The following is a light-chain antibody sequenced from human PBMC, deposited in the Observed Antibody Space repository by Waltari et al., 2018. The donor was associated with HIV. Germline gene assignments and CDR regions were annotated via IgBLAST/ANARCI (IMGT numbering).Light chain of an antibody. Sequence: DIVMTQSPDSLPVSLGERATINCTPSRTILYSSDNRNYLAWYQQKPRPPPILLISCASTRESGVPDRFSGSGSGTDFTLTIARLQAEDVALYHCQQYFRIPPTFGGGTKVEIK. CDR2: CAS. CDR1: RTILYSSDNRNY. V-gene: IGKV4-1*01. CDR3: QQYFRIPPT. J-gene: IGKJ4*01.